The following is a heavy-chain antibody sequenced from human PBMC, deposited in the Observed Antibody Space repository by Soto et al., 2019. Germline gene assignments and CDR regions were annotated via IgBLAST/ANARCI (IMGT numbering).Heavy chain of an antibody. CDR3: ATDHLRSGFFDH. CDR1: GLTFRNYE. J-gene: IGHJ4*02. CDR2: ISSTGKTI. V-gene: IGHV3-48*03. D-gene: IGHD3-3*01. Sequence: EVQLVESGGGLGQPGGSLTISCAASGLTFRNYEMNWVRQAPGKGLEWVSFISSTGKTIYYADSVKGRFTISRDNPKNSVHLQMSSLRVEETAVYYGATDHLRSGFFDHWGQGNPVSVSS.